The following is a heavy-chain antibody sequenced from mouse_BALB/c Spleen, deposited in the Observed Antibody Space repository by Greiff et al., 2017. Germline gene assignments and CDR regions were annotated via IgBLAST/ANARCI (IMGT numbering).Heavy chain of an antibody. Sequence: DVKLVESGAELVRPGALVKLSCKASGFNIKDYYMHWVKQRPEQGLEWIGWIDPENGNTIYDPKFQGKASITADTSSNTAYLQLSSLTSEDTAVYYCARSLTTATFAYWGQGTLVTVSA. V-gene: IGHV14-1*02. D-gene: IGHD1-2*01. CDR1: GFNIKDYY. CDR3: ARSLTTATFAY. CDR2: IDPENGNT. J-gene: IGHJ3*01.